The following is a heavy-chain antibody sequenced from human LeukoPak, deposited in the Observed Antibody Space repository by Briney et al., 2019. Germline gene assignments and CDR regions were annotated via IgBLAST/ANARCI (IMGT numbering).Heavy chain of an antibody. D-gene: IGHD3-22*01. Sequence: GGSLRLSCAVSGFSFSSYGMHWVRQAPGKGLEWVAVIWYDGSNENYADSVKGRFTISRANSKNTLYLQMNSLRAEDTAVYFCARGSNSGYSIDYWGQGTLATVSS. CDR1: GFSFSSYG. V-gene: IGHV3-33*01. CDR3: ARGSNSGYSIDY. CDR2: IWYDGSNE. J-gene: IGHJ4*02.